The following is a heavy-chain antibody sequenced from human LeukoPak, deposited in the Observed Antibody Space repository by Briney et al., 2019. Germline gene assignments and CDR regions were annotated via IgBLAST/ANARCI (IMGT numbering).Heavy chain of an antibody. V-gene: IGHV4-30-4*01. CDR3: ARDCSGGSCYGAFDI. J-gene: IGHJ3*02. CDR1: GGSISSGDYY. D-gene: IGHD2-15*01. Sequence: SQTLSLTCTVSGGSISSGDYYWSWIRQPPGKGLEWIGYIYDSGSTYYNPSLKSRITISVDTSENRFSLKLSSVTATDTAVYYCARDCSGGSCYGAFDIWGQGTMVTVSS. CDR2: IYDSGST.